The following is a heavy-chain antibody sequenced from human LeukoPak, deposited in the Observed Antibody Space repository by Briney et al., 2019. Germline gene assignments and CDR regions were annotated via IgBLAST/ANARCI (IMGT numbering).Heavy chain of an antibody. CDR1: GFTFSSYE. V-gene: IGHV3-48*03. D-gene: IGHD3-10*02. Sequence: CGSLRLSCAASGFTFSSYEMNWVRQAPSKGLEWVSYISSSGSTIYYADSVKGRFTISRDNAKNSLYLQMNSLRAEDTAVYYCAELGITMIGGVWGKGTTVTISS. CDR3: AELGITMIGGV. J-gene: IGHJ6*04. CDR2: ISSSGSTI.